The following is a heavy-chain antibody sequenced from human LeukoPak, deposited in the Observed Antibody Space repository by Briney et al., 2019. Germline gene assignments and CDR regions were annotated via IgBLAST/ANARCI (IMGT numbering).Heavy chain of an antibody. V-gene: IGHV3-30*04. CDR1: GFTFSSCA. CDR3: ASLNILTGYYSPRALDAFDI. D-gene: IGHD3-9*01. J-gene: IGHJ3*02. Sequence: GGSLRLSCAASGFTFSSCAMHWVRQAPGKGLEWVAVISYDGSTKYYADSVKGRFTISRDNSKNTLYLQMNSLRAEDTAVYYCASLNILTGYYSPRALDAFDIWGQGTMVTVSS. CDR2: ISYDGSTK.